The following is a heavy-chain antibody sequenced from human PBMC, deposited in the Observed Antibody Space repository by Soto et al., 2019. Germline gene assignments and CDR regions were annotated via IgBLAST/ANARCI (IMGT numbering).Heavy chain of an antibody. D-gene: IGHD3-9*01. CDR3: ARHTITPSMPPQSGMDV. V-gene: IGHV5-10-1*01. J-gene: IGHJ6*02. Sequence: PGESLKISCKGSGDSFTNYWINWVRQMPGKALELMGRIVPSDSYTNYSPSFQGHVTISADKSISTAYLQCSSLKASDTAMYYCARHTITPSMPPQSGMDVWGQGTTVTVSS. CDR1: GDSFTNYW. CDR2: IVPSDSYT.